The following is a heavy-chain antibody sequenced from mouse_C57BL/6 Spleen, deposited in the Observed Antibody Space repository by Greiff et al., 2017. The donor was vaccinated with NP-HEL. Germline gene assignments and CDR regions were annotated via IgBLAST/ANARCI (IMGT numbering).Heavy chain of an antibody. J-gene: IGHJ3*01. CDR3: ARWAYDYDGSWFAY. Sequence: QVQLQQSGAELVRPGTSVKMSCKASGYTFTNYWIGWAKQRPGHGLEWIGDIYPGGGYTNYNEKFKGKATLTADKSSSTAYMQLSSLTSEDSAIYYCARWAYDYDGSWFAYWGQGTLVTVSA. D-gene: IGHD2-4*01. CDR1: GYTFTNYW. V-gene: IGHV1-63*01. CDR2: IYPGGGYT.